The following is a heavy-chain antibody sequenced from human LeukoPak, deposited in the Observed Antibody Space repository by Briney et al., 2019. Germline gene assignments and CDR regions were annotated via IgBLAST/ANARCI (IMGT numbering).Heavy chain of an antibody. D-gene: IGHD1-26*01. V-gene: IGHV4-39*07. CDR3: ARDRVGATTWLDY. Sequence: SETLSLTCTVSGDITHYWGWIRQPPGKGLECIGSIYFSGSVYYNPSLRSRVTISVDTSKSQFSLKLTSVTAADTAVYYCARDRVGATTWLDYWGQGTLVTVSS. CDR2: IYFSGSV. CDR1: GDITHY. J-gene: IGHJ4*02.